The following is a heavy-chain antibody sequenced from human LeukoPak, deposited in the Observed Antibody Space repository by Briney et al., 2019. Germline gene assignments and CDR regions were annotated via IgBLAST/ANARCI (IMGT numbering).Heavy chain of an antibody. Sequence: ARSLRLSCAASGFTFDDYAMHWVRQAPGKGLEWVSGISWNSGSIGYADSVKGRFTISRDNAKNSLYLQMNSLRAEDTALYYCAKDLIGLPSGEDYWGQGTLVTVSS. CDR1: GFTFDDYA. CDR3: AKDLIGLPSGEDY. CDR2: ISWNSGSI. V-gene: IGHV3-9*01. J-gene: IGHJ4*02. D-gene: IGHD2-21*01.